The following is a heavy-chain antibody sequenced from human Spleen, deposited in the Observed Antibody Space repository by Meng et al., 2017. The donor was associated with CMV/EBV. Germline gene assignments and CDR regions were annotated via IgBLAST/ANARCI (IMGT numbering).Heavy chain of an antibody. CDR3: ARVRGLRFLERHYFDY. Sequence: SETLSLTCAVYGGSFSAYYWSWIRQPPGKGLEWIGEINHSGSTNYNPSLKSRVTISGDTSKNQFSLKLSSVTAADTAVYYCARVRGLRFLERHYFDYWGQGALVTVSS. CDR1: GGSFSAYY. J-gene: IGHJ4*02. CDR2: INHSGST. V-gene: IGHV4-34*01. D-gene: IGHD3-3*01.